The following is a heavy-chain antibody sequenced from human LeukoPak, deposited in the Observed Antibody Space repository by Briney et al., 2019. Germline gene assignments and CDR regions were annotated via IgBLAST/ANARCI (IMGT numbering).Heavy chain of an antibody. Sequence: ASVKVSCKASGYTFTGYYMHWVRQAPGQGLEWMGWINPNSGGTNYAQKFQGRVTMTRDTSISTAYMELSRLRSDDTAVYYCAREEYSGSSGFDYWGQGTLVTVSS. V-gene: IGHV1-2*02. J-gene: IGHJ4*02. CDR2: INPNSGGT. CDR3: AREEYSGSSGFDY. D-gene: IGHD6-6*01. CDR1: GYTFTGYY.